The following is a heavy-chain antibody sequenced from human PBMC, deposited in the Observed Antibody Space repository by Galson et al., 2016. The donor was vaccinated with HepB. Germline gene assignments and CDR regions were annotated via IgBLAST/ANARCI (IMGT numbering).Heavy chain of an antibody. CDR2: ISSSSRYI. CDR1: GFTFSGYS. J-gene: IGHJ4*02. V-gene: IGHV3-21*01. D-gene: IGHD2-2*01. CDR3: AREGYCSSPTCYPLDY. Sequence: SLRLSCAASGFTFSGYSMNWVRQAPGKGLEWVSSISSSSRYIYYADSVKGRFTISGDNAKNSLYLQMNSLRAEDTAVYYCAREGYCSSPTCYPLDYWGQGTLVTVSS.